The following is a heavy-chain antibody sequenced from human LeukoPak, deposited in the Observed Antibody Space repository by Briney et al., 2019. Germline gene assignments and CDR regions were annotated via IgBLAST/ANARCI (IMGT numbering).Heavy chain of an antibody. Sequence: PGGALRLSCAASGFTFSSDIMNWVRQAPGKGRERVSSISSSRSYIYYADSVKGGCTISRDNAKNSLCLQIRSLRDSSTAVYYCARQADYWGQGTLVTVYS. CDR3: ARQADY. J-gene: IGHJ4*02. CDR1: GFTFSSDI. CDR2: ISSSRSYI. V-gene: IGHV3-21*01.